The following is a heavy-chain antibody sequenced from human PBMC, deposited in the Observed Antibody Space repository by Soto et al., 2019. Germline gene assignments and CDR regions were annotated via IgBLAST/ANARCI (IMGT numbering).Heavy chain of an antibody. Sequence: QVQLVESGGGVVQAGRSLRLSCAASGFAFSSYGIHWVRQAPGKGLEWVAGISYDGSNEHYTDSVKGRFTISRDNSKNTLYLQMNSLRAEDTAVYYCAKDTYFYDTSGYYIFDYLGQGTLVTVSS. CDR3: AKDTYFYDTSGYYIFDY. J-gene: IGHJ4*02. CDR1: GFAFSSYG. V-gene: IGHV3-30*18. D-gene: IGHD3-22*01. CDR2: ISYDGSNE.